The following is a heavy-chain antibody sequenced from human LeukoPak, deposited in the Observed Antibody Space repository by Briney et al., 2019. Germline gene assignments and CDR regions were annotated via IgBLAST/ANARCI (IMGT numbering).Heavy chain of an antibody. CDR3: ARDGSYYDSSGWVPTN. CDR2: ISYDGSNK. V-gene: IGHV3-30-3*01. J-gene: IGHJ3*01. CDR1: GFTFSNYA. Sequence: GGSLRLSCAASGFTFSNYAMHWVRQAPGKGLEWVAVISYDGSNKYYADSVKGRFTISRDNSKNTLYLQMNSLRAEDTAVYYCARDGSYYDSSGWVPTNWGQGTMVTVSS. D-gene: IGHD3-22*01.